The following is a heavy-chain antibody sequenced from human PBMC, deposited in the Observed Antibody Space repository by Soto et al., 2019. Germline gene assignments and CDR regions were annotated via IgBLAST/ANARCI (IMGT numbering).Heavy chain of an antibody. CDR3: ANDYGDLARPGEYFQH. Sequence: QVQLVQSGAEVKKPGSSVKVSCKASGGTFSSYAISWVRQAPGQGLEWMGGIIPIFGTANYAQKFQGRVTITADESTSTAYMELSRLRSEDTAVYYCANDYGDLARPGEYFQHWGQGTLVTVSS. J-gene: IGHJ1*01. V-gene: IGHV1-69*01. CDR1: GGTFSSYA. CDR2: IIPIFGTA. D-gene: IGHD4-17*01.